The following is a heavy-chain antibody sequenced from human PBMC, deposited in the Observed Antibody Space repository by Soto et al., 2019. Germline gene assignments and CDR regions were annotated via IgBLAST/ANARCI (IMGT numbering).Heavy chain of an antibody. D-gene: IGHD3-10*01. CDR3: ARGWFGEFMYYFDY. Sequence: QVQLVQSGAEVKKPGASVKVSCKASGYTFINYAFSWVRQAPGQGLEWMGWISAYNGNTNYAQKLQGRVTMTTDTSTSTDYMELRSLRSDDTAVYDCARGWFGEFMYYFDYWGQGTLVTVSS. J-gene: IGHJ4*02. V-gene: IGHV1-18*01. CDR1: GYTFINYA. CDR2: ISAYNGNT.